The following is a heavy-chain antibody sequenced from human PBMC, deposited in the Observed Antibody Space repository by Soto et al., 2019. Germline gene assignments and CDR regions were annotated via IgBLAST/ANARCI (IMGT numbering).Heavy chain of an antibody. V-gene: IGHV1-69*12. CDR1: GGTFSSYT. Sequence: QVQLVQSGAEVKKPGSSVTVSCKASGGTFSSYTISWVRQAPGQGLEWMGGIIPIFGTANYAQKFQGRVRITADEYMSKAYMELSSLRSEDTAVYYCARGNHRWLQLWYFDLWGRGTLVTVSS. CDR2: IIPIFGTA. CDR3: ARGNHRWLQLWYFDL. D-gene: IGHD5-12*01. J-gene: IGHJ2*01.